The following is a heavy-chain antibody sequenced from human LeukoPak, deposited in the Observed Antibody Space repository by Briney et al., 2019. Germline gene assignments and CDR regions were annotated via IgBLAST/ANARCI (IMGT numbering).Heavy chain of an antibody. CDR1: GYTFTAYA. CDR2: ISPANGYT. Sequence: ASVKVSCKASGYTFTAYAMHWVRQAPGQTLEWLGWISPANGYTRYSQEIQGRVTITRDTSANTAYMELSSLRSEDMAVYYCVIRDGQIDHWGQGTLVTVSS. CDR3: VIRDGQIDH. V-gene: IGHV1-3*03. D-gene: IGHD5-24*01. J-gene: IGHJ4*02.